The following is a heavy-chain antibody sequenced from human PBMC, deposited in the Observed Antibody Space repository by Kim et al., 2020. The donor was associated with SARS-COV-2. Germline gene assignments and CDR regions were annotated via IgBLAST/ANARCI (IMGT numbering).Heavy chain of an antibody. CDR2: IKDDGSDT. J-gene: IGHJ4*01. Sequence: GGSLRLSCVGSGFAFSKSWMTWVRQAPGKGLEWVAIIKDDGSDTSYADSVKGRFTISRDNAKTSVYLQMNSLRADDTALYYCSTDTYDSSGYGAFDYGG. D-gene: IGHD3-22*01. CDR1: GFAFSKSW. CDR3: STDTYDSSGYGAFDY. V-gene: IGHV3-7*03.